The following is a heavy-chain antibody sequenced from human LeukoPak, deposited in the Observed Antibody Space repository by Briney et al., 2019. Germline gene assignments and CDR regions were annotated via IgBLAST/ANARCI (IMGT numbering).Heavy chain of an antibody. Sequence: GGSLRLSCAASGFTFSSYWMHWVRQAPGKGLVWVSRINTDGSSTSYADSVKGRFTFSRDNSKNTLYLQMNSLRAEDTAVYYCAKEEGYYYDSGGYYVEYFQHWGQGTLVTVSS. D-gene: IGHD3-22*01. V-gene: IGHV3-74*01. CDR1: GFTFSSYW. CDR3: AKEEGYYYDSGGYYVEYFQH. J-gene: IGHJ1*01. CDR2: INTDGSST.